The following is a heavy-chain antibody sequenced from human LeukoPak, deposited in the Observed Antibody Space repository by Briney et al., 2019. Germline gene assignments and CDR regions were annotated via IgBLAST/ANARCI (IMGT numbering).Heavy chain of an antibody. Sequence: SETLSLTCTVAGGSISSYHWSWLRQPPGKGLEWLGDIYYIGSTNYNPSLKSPVTISVDTSKNQFSLRLNSVTAADTAVYYCARHSGPYSSSSSFDYWGQGILVTASS. CDR1: GGSISSYH. CDR3: ARHSGPYSSSSSFDY. D-gene: IGHD6-6*01. J-gene: IGHJ4*02. CDR2: IYYIGST. V-gene: IGHV4-59*08.